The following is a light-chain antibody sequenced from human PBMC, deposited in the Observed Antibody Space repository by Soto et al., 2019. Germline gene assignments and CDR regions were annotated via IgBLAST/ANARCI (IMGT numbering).Light chain of an antibody. CDR1: QSVSSNY. Sequence: EIVLTQSPGTLSLSPGERATLSCRASQSVSSNYLAWYQQQPGQAPILLIYGASSRATVIPDRFSGSGSGTDFTLTISRLEPEVFAVYYCQQYGSSPSITFGQGTRLEIK. CDR2: GAS. J-gene: IGKJ5*01. V-gene: IGKV3-20*01. CDR3: QQYGSSPSIT.